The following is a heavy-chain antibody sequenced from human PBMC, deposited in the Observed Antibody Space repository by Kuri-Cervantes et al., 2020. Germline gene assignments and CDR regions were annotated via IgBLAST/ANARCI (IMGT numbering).Heavy chain of an antibody. J-gene: IGHJ4*02. Sequence: GESLKISCAASGFTFSSYAMHWVRQAPGKGLEWVAVISYVGSNKYYADSVKGRFTISRDNARNSLYLQMNSLRAEDTAVYYCARDSGELLGDYWGQGTLVTVSS. CDR3: ARDSGELLGDY. D-gene: IGHD1-26*01. V-gene: IGHV3-30-3*01. CDR2: ISYVGSNK. CDR1: GFTFSSYA.